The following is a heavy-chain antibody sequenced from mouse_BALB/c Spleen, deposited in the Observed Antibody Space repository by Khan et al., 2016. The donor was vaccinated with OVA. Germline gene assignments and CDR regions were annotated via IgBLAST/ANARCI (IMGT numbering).Heavy chain of an antibody. CDR3: ARVYYMCGSCFAY. CDR2: INTNTGEP. V-gene: IGHV9-3*02. Sequence: QIQLVQSGPELKKPGETVKISCKASGYTFTNYGMNWVKQAPGKGLKWMGWINTNTGEPTYAEEFKERFAFTLDTSSSTAYLQINDLKTEDTATYFCARVYYMCGSCFAYWGQGTLVTVSA. D-gene: IGHD2-12*01. CDR1: GYTFTNYG. J-gene: IGHJ3*01.